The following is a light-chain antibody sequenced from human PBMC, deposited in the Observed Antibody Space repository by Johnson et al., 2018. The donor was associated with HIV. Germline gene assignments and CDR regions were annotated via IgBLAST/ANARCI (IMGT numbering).Light chain of an antibody. CDR2: ENN. CDR3: GTWDSRLSAYV. V-gene: IGLV1-51*02. J-gene: IGLJ1*01. CDR1: SSNIGNNY. Sequence: QSVLTQPPSVSAAPGQKVTISCSGSSSNIGNNYVSWYQQLPGTAPKLLIYENNKRPSGIPDRFSGSSSVTSATLGITGLQPGYEADYYCGTWDSRLSAYVFGSGTKVTVL.